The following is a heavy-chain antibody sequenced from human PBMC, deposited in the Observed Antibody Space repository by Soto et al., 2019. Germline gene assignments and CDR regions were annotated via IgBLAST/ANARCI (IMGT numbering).Heavy chain of an antibody. D-gene: IGHD6-6*01. J-gene: IGHJ6*02. Sequence: QVQLVESGGGVVQPGRSLRLSCAASGFTFSSYAMHWVRQAPGKGLEWVAVISYDGSNKYYADSVKGRFTISRDNSKNTLYLQMNSLRAEDTAVYYCARDYEYSSSFGGWGNYYYYGMDVWGHGTTVTVSS. CDR2: ISYDGSNK. CDR3: ARDYEYSSSFGGWGNYYYYGMDV. CDR1: GFTFSSYA. V-gene: IGHV3-30-3*01.